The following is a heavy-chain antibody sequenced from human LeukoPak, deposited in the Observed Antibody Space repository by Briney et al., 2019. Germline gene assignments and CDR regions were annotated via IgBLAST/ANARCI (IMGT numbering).Heavy chain of an antibody. CDR3: AKDRGQWLVLYGMDV. CDR2: ISYDGSNK. V-gene: IGHV3-30*18. Sequence: GGSLRPSCAATGFTFSSYGMHWVRQAPGKGLEWVAVISYDGSNKYYADSVKGRFTISRNNSKNTLYLQMHSLRAEDTAVYYCAKDRGQWLVLYGMDVWGQGTTVTVSS. CDR1: GFTFSSYG. D-gene: IGHD6-19*01. J-gene: IGHJ6*02.